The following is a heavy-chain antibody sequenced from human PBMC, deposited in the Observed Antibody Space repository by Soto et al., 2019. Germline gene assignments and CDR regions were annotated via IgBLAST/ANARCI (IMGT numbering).Heavy chain of an antibody. CDR1: GFTFNSYA. V-gene: IGHV3-23*01. J-gene: IGHJ4*02. CDR2: ISASGRST. Sequence: EVQLLESGGGLVQPGGSLRLSCAASGFTFNSYAISWVRQAPGKGLEWVSGISASGRSTYNADSVQGRFPISRDNSKNTLYLQMNSLGADETAVYFCANGCGDYLRDFDNWGQGTLVTVSS. CDR3: ANGCGDYLRDFDN. D-gene: IGHD4-17*01.